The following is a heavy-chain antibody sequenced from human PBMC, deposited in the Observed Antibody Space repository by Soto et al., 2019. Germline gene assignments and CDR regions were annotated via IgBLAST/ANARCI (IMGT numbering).Heavy chain of an antibody. J-gene: IGHJ1*01. D-gene: IGHD4-17*01. CDR1: GGTFSSYT. CDR2: IIPILGIA. CDR3: ARDRAQVYGDYCECFQH. Sequence: QVQLVQSGAEVKKPGSSVKVSCKASGGTFSSYTISWVRQAPGQGLEWMGRIIPILGIANYAQKFQGRVTITADQSTSTTYMELSRLRSEDTAVYYCARDRAQVYGDYCECFQHGGQGTLVTVSS. V-gene: IGHV1-69*08.